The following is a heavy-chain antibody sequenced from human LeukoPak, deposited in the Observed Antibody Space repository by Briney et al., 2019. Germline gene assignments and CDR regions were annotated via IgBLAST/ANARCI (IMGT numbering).Heavy chain of an antibody. D-gene: IGHD3-22*01. CDR1: GFTFSSQG. V-gene: IGHV3-33*01. J-gene: IGHJ3*02. CDR3: ATGSDSSGYTAFDI. Sequence: GGSLRLLCAASGFTFSSQGMHWVRQAPGKGLEWVAVIWFDGSNKYYADSVKGRFTISRDNSKNTLYLQMNNLRAEDTAVYYCATGSDSSGYTAFDIWGQGTMVTVSS. CDR2: IWFDGSNK.